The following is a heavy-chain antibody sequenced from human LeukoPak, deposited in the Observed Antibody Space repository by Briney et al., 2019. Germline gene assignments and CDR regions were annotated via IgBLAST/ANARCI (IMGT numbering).Heavy chain of an antibody. CDR1: GYTFTGYN. V-gene: IGHV1-2*02. CDR2: INPKSGGT. D-gene: IGHD5-12*01. J-gene: IGHJ4*02. Sequence: ASVKVSCXASGYTFTGYNMHWVRQAPGQGLEWMGWINPKSGGTNYAQKFQDRVTMTRDTSIWTAYMELSRLRSDDTAVYYCARSHADYGYDYDWFDYWGQGTLVTVSS. CDR3: ARSHADYGYDYDWFDY.